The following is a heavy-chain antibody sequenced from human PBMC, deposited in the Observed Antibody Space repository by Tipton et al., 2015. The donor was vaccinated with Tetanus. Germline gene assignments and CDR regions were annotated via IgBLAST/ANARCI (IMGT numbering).Heavy chain of an antibody. Sequence: QLVQSGAEVIEHGESLKISCKGFGYPFNNFWIGWVRQMPGRGLEWMGITFPGDSDIRYSPSFQGRVTIPADKYISTAYLQWSSVRASDTAMYFCASVGGGSKWLFDYWGQGTPVTVSS. CDR1: GYPFNNFW. D-gene: IGHD5-12*01. CDR3: ASVGGGSKWLFDY. CDR2: TFPGDSDI. V-gene: IGHV5-51*01. J-gene: IGHJ4*02.